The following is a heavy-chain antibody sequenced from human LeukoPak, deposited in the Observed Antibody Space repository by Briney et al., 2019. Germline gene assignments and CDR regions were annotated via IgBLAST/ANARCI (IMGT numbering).Heavy chain of an antibody. Sequence: PGGSLRLSCAASGFIFSSYWMSWVRQAPGKGLEWVANIKQDGSEKYYVDSVKGRFTISRDNAKNSLFLQMNSLRAEDTAVYYCARHVRFEGVDYWGEGALVTVS. D-gene: IGHD3-3*01. CDR1: GFIFSSYW. CDR2: IKQDGSEK. J-gene: IGHJ4*02. V-gene: IGHV3-7*01. CDR3: ARHVRFEGVDY.